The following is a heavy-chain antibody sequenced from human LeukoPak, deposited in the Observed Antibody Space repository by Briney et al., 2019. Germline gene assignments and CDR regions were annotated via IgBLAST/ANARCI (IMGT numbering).Heavy chain of an antibody. V-gene: IGHV3-7*01. Sequence: GRSMRLSCTASGFTFTNYGIHWVRQAPGKGLEWVANIKQDGSERFYVDSVKGRFTISRDNAKNSLYLQMNSLRAEDTAVYYCARLLLGIYAFDIWGQGTMVTVSS. D-gene: IGHD7-27*01. CDR1: GFTFTNYG. CDR2: IKQDGSER. J-gene: IGHJ3*02. CDR3: ARLLLGIYAFDI.